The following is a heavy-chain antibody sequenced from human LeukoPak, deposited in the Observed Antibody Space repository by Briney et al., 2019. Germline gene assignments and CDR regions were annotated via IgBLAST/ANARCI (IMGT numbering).Heavy chain of an antibody. Sequence: SETLSLTCTVSGGSINTYYWSWIRQPPGKGLEWIGYIYYSGSTNYNPSLKSRVTIPVDTSKNQFSLKLRSVTAADTAVYYCARAALGYCSNGVCYPDFFDSWGQGTLVTVSS. CDR3: ARAALGYCSNGVCYPDFFDS. D-gene: IGHD2-8*01. V-gene: IGHV4-59*01. CDR2: IYYSGST. CDR1: GGSINTYY. J-gene: IGHJ4*02.